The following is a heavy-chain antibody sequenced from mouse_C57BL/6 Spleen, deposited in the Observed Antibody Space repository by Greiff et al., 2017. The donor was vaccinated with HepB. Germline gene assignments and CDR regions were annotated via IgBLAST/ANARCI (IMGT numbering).Heavy chain of an antibody. CDR3: ARGETGTRDYFDY. V-gene: IGHV1-80*01. CDR2: IYPGDGDT. D-gene: IGHD4-1*01. CDR1: GYAFSSYW. Sequence: VQLQQSGAELVKPGASVKISCKASGYAFSSYWMNWVKQRPGKGLEWIGQIYPGDGDTNYNGKFKGKATLTADKYASTAYMQLSSLTSDDSAVYFCARGETGTRDYFDYWGQGTTLTVSS. J-gene: IGHJ2*01.